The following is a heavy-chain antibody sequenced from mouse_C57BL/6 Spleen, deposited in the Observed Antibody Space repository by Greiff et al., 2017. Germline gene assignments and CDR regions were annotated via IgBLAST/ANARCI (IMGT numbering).Heavy chain of an antibody. Sequence: QVQLQQSGPELVKPGASVKISCKASGYAFSSSWMNWVKQRPGKGLEWIGRIYPGDGDTNHNGKFKGKATLTADKSSSTAYMQLSSLTSEDSAVYFCAITTVVREYYFDYWGQGTTLTVSS. J-gene: IGHJ2*01. CDR2: IYPGDGDT. CDR1: GYAFSSSW. V-gene: IGHV1-82*01. CDR3: AITTVVREYYFDY. D-gene: IGHD1-1*01.